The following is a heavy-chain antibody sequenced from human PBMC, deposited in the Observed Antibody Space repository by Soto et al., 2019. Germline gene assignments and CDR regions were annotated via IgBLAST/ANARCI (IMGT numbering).Heavy chain of an antibody. V-gene: IGHV4-39*01. CDR2: VYYNENT. J-gene: IGHJ5*02. CDR1: GGSISSFAYY. D-gene: IGHD3-10*01. Sequence: QLQLQESGPGLVRPSEALSLTCTVSGGSISSFAYYWGWIRQPPGKGLEWIGTVYYNENTYYNPSLKSRVTITVDTAKNQFSLNLRSVTAADTAIYFCARRERYYGSPGWFDPWGQGTLVTFSS. CDR3: ARRERYYGSPGWFDP.